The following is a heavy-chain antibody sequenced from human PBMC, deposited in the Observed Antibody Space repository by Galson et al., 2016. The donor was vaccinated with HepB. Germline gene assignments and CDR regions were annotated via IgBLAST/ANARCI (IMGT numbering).Heavy chain of an antibody. D-gene: IGHD6-19*01. J-gene: IGHJ4*02. Sequence: SLRLSCAASGFTFSRYTMHWVRQAPGKGLEWVAVISSDGSKEYYADSVKGRFTISRDNSRNMLYLQMNSLRAEDAAVYYCAKDNAAWLVDYWGQGSLVTVSS. CDR2: ISSDGSKE. CDR3: AKDNAAWLVDY. V-gene: IGHV3-30-3*01. CDR1: GFTFSRYT.